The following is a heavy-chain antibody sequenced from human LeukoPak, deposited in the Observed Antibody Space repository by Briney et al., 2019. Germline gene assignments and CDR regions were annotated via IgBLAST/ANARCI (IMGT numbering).Heavy chain of an antibody. Sequence: HPGGSLSLSCAASGFTFSDYTMNWVRQATGKGLEWVSTISSSSTIISYADSVKSRFTISRDNAKNSLYLQMNRLIAEDTAFYYCARVPYSVSPTPFDYWGQGTLVTVSS. V-gene: IGHV3-48*01. CDR1: GFTFSDYT. D-gene: IGHD5/OR15-5a*01. CDR2: ISSSSTII. J-gene: IGHJ4*02. CDR3: ARVPYSVSPTPFDY.